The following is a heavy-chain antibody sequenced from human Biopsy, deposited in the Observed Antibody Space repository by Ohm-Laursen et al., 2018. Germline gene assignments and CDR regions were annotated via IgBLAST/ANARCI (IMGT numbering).Heavy chain of an antibody. CDR3: EFIDY. CDR2: IIPSLNAR. CDR1: GSTFTTYG. V-gene: IGHV1-69*04. J-gene: IGHJ4*02. Sequence: SVKVSCRASGSTFTTYGVNWVRQAPGQGLEWMGRIIPSLNARDFAQKFRGRVTFTADKSTTTAYMELSSLTSDDTAVYFCEFIDYWGQGTLVAVSS.